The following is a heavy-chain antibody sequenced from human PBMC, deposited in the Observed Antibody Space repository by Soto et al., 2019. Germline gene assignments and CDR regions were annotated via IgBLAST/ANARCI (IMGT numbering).Heavy chain of an antibody. CDR2: ISSSGGNI. D-gene: IGHD2-15*01. V-gene: IGHV3-48*03. Sequence: GGSLRLSCAASGFTFSSYEVNWVRQAPGKGLEWVSYISSSGGNIYYADSVKGRFTISRDNGRNSLYLQMNNLRAEDTAVYYCARGNTLLAYWGQGTLVTVSS. J-gene: IGHJ4*02. CDR3: ARGNTLLAY. CDR1: GFTFSSYE.